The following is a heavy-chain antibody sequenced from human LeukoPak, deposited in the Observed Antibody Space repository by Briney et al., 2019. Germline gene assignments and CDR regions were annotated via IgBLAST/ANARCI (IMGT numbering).Heavy chain of an antibody. Sequence: SVKVSCKASGGTFSSYAISWVRQAPGQGREWMGGIIPIFGTANYAQKFQGRVTITADESTSTAYMELSSLRSEDTAVYYCARFYRYSGYVLEGYYYYGMDVWGQGTTVTVSS. V-gene: IGHV1-69*13. D-gene: IGHD5-12*01. CDR1: GGTFSSYA. CDR2: IIPIFGTA. J-gene: IGHJ6*02. CDR3: ARFYRYSGYVLEGYYYYGMDV.